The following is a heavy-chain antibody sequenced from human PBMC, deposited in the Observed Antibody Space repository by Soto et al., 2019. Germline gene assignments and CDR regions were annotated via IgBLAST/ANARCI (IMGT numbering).Heavy chain of an antibody. CDR2: INEDGNEK. V-gene: IGHV3-7*01. J-gene: IGHJ5*02. CDR1: GFSFTSYW. CDR3: GRSLTS. Sequence: GGSLRLSCAASGFSFTSYWMNWVRQAPGKGLEWVANINEDGNEKHYVDSVTGRFTISRDNAKNPVFLQMDSLRADDTAIYYCGRSLTSWGQGTLVTVSS.